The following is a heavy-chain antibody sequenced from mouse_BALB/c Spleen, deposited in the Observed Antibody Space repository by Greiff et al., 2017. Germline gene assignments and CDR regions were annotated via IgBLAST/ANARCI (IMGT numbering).Heavy chain of an antibody. D-gene: IGHD1-1*02. CDR3: ARDGGDYSYYAMDY. V-gene: IGHV2-6-7*01. J-gene: IGHJ4*01. Sequence: VQLQQSGPGLVAPSQSLSITCTVSGFTLTGYGVNWVRQPPGKGLEWLGMIWGDGSTDYNSALKSRLNISKDNSKSQVFLKMNSLQTDDTARYYCARDGGDYSYYAMDYWGQGTSVTVSS. CDR2: IWGDGST. CDR1: GFTLTGYG.